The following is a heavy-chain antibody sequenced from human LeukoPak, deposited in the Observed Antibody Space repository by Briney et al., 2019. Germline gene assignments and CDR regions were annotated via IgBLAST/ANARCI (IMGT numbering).Heavy chain of an antibody. D-gene: IGHD2-15*01. CDR3: ARGDCSGGRCYLFA. CDR1: GYTFTSYG. Sequence: ASVKVSCKASGYTFTSYGISWVRRAPGQGLEWMGWISAYNGNTNYAQKLQGRVTMTTDTSTSTAYMELRSLRSDDTAVYYCARGDCSGGRCYLFAWGQGTLVTVSS. J-gene: IGHJ5*02. CDR2: ISAYNGNT. V-gene: IGHV1-18*01.